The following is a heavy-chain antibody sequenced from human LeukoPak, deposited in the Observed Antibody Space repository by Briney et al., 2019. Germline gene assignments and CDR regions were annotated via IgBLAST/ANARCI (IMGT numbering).Heavy chain of an antibody. CDR3: ARAVEGATHFDY. J-gene: IGHJ4*02. Sequence: SETLSLICTVSGGSISSYYWSWIRQPPGKGLEWIGYIYYSGSTNYNPSLKSRVTISVDTSKNQFSLKLSSVTAADTAVYYCARAVEGATHFDYWGQGTLVTVSS. V-gene: IGHV4-59*01. D-gene: IGHD1-26*01. CDR2: IYYSGST. CDR1: GGSISSYY.